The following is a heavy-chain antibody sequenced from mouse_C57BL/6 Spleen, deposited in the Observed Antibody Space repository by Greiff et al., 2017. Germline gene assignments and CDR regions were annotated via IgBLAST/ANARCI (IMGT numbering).Heavy chain of an antibody. Sequence: EVKVEESGGGLVKPGGSLKLSCAASGFTFSSYAMSWVRQTPEKRLEWVATISDGGSYTYYPDNVKGRFTISRDNAKNHLYLQMSHLKSEDTAMYYCARDRGYAYWGQGTLVTVSA. CDR1: GFTFSSYA. V-gene: IGHV5-4*01. CDR3: ARDRGYAY. D-gene: IGHD3-1*01. J-gene: IGHJ3*01. CDR2: ISDGGSYT.